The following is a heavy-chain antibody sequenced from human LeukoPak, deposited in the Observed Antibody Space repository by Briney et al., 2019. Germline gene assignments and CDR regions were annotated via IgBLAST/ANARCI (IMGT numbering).Heavy chain of an antibody. CDR1: GYTFTSYG. Sequence: GASVKVSCKASGYTFTSYGISWVRQAPGQGLEWMGWISAYNGNTNYAQKLQGRVTMTTDTSTSTAYMELRSLRSDDTAVYYCARGNTYYYDSSGPTRDAFDIWGQGTMVTVSS. J-gene: IGHJ3*02. CDR3: ARGNTYYYDSSGPTRDAFDI. D-gene: IGHD3-22*01. CDR2: ISAYNGNT. V-gene: IGHV1-18*01.